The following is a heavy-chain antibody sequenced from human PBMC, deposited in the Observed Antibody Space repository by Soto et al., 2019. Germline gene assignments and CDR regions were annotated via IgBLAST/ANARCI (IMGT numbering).Heavy chain of an antibody. Sequence: QVQLVQSGAEGKKPGASVKVSCEASGYTVTSYYRHWVRQAPGQGLEWMGIINASGGSTNYAQKFQGRVTMTRDTSTRTAYMELSSLRSEDTAVYYCARGYYDSSGYCYGCWGPRTRVTVSS. D-gene: IGHD3-22*01. CDR2: INASGGST. CDR3: ARGYYDSSGYCYGC. CDR1: GYTVTSYY. J-gene: IGHJ4*02. V-gene: IGHV1-46*01.